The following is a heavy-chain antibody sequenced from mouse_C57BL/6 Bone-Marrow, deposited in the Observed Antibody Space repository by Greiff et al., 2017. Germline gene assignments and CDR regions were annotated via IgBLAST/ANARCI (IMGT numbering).Heavy chain of an antibody. V-gene: IGHV5-6*01. CDR1: GFTFSSYG. J-gene: IGHJ1*03. CDR2: ISSGGSYT. Sequence: EVQRVESGGDLVKPGGSLKLSCAASGFTFSSYGMSWVRQTPDKRLEWVATISSGGSYTSYPDSVKGRFTISRDNAKNTLYLQVSSLKSEDTAMYYCARRGSRYFDVWGTGTTVTVSS. CDR3: ARRGSRYFDV.